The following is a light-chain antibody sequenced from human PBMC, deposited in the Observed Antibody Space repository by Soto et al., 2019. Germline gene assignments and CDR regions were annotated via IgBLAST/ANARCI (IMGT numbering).Light chain of an antibody. V-gene: IGLV1-44*01. CDR3: ATWDDSLKGVV. CDR1: SSNVGSNA. CDR2: RND. Sequence: QAVVTQPPSESGTPGQRVTISCSGGSSNVGSNAVNWYQQFPRTAPKLLIYRNDQRPSGVPDRFSGSKSGTSASLAISGLQSADEADYYCATWDDSLKGVVFGGGTKLTVL. J-gene: IGLJ2*01.